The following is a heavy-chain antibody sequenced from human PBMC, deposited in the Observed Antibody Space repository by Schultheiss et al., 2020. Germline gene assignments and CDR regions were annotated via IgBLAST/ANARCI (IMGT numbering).Heavy chain of an antibody. D-gene: IGHD1-26*01. CDR2: ISGSGGST. J-gene: IGHJ4*02. Sequence: GGSLRLSCAASGFTFSSYAMSWVRQAPGKGLEWVSAISGSGGSTYYADSVKGRFTISRDNSKNTQYLQVNSLRAEDTAVYYCAKDETEWETFDYWGKGTLVTVSS. CDR3: AKDETEWETFDY. V-gene: IGHV3-23*01. CDR1: GFTFSSYA.